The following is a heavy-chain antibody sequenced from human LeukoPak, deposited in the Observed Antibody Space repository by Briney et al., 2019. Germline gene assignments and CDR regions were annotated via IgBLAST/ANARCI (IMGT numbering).Heavy chain of an antibody. J-gene: IGHJ3*02. V-gene: IGHV4-30-4*01. CDR1: GGSFSGYY. D-gene: IGHD1-1*01. CDR3: ARDPLAVHDAFDI. Sequence: PSETLSLTCAVYGGSFSGYYWSWIRQPPGKGLEWIGYIYYSGSTYYNPSLKSRVTISVDTSKNQFSLKLSSVTAADTAVYYCARDPLAVHDAFDIWGQGTMVTVSS. CDR2: IYYSGST.